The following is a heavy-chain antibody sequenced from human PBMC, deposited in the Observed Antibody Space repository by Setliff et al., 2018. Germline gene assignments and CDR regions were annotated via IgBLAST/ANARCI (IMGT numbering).Heavy chain of an antibody. Sequence: SETLSLTCAVYGDSLSDYYWSWIRQAPGKGPEWIEEINHTGSTNYSPSLRSRVTMSVDTSKKQLSLKLSSVTAADAALYYCAASRAYTGAVEEWFLPKTFDFWGQGSPVTVSS. CDR3: AASRAYTGAVEEWFLPKTFDF. V-gene: IGHV4-34*01. CDR2: INHTGST. CDR1: GDSLSDYY. J-gene: IGHJ4*02. D-gene: IGHD3-10*01.